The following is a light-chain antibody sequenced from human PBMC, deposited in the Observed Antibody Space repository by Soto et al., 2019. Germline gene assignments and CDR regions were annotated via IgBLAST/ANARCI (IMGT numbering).Light chain of an antibody. CDR3: QQRSDWPST. J-gene: IGKJ4*01. CDR2: DAS. V-gene: IGKV3-11*01. CDR1: QSVSSY. Sequence: EIVLTQSPATLSLSPGERATLSCRASQSVSSYLAWYQQKPGQAPRLLIYDASNRATGILARFSGSGSGTDFTLSISSLERDDFSVYYCQQRSDWPSTFGGGTKVQIK.